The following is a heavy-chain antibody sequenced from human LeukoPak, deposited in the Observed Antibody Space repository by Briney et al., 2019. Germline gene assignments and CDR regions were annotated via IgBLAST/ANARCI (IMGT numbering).Heavy chain of an antibody. CDR3: ARRSDFCSGYSVWASDY. J-gene: IGHJ4*02. V-gene: IGHV1-18*01. CDR1: GYTFTSYG. Sequence: ASVKVSCKASGYTFTSYGISWVRQAPGQGLEWMGWISAYNGNTNYAQKLQGRVTMTTDTSTSTAYMELRSLRSDDTAVYYCARRSDFCSGYSVWASDYWGQGTLVTVSS. D-gene: IGHD3-3*01. CDR2: ISAYNGNT.